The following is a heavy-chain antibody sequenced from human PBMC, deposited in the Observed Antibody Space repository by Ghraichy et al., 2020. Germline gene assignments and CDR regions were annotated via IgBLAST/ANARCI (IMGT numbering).Heavy chain of an antibody. CDR1: GFTFSSYG. D-gene: IGHD3-10*01. CDR3: ARASIRAGIDY. Sequence: GGSLRLSCAASGFTFSSYGMHWVRQAPGKGLEWVAVIWYDGSNKYYADSVKGRFTISRDNSKNTLYLQMNSLRAEDTAVYYCARASIRAGIDYWGQGTLVTVSS. V-gene: IGHV3-33*01. J-gene: IGHJ4*02. CDR2: IWYDGSNK.